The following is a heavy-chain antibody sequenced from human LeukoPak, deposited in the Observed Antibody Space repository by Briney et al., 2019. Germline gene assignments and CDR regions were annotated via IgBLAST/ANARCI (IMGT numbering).Heavy chain of an antibody. Sequence: PGGSLRLSCAASGFTFSSYWMHWVRQVPGEGLVWVSRINTDGSSTTYADSVKGRFTISRDNTENTLYLQMSSLRAEDTAVYYCAREWKKTGAFDHWGQGTLVTVSS. CDR3: AREWKKTGAFDH. J-gene: IGHJ4*02. CDR1: GFTFSSYW. CDR2: INTDGSST. D-gene: IGHD1-1*01. V-gene: IGHV3-74*01.